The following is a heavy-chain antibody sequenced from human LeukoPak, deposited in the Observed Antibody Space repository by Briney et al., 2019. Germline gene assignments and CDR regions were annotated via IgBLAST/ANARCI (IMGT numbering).Heavy chain of an antibody. CDR3: ARGKVTRDWYFDL. CDR2: IYYSGST. J-gene: IGHJ2*01. Sequence: SETLSLTCAVYGGSFSGYYWGWIRQPPGKGLEWIGSIYYSGSTYYTPSLKSRVTISVDTSKNQFSLKLSSVTAADTAVYYCARGKVTRDWYFDLWGRGTLVTVSS. V-gene: IGHV4-34*01. CDR1: GGSFSGYY. D-gene: IGHD4-17*01.